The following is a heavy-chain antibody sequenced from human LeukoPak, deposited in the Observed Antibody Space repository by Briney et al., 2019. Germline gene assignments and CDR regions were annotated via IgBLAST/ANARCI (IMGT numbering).Heavy chain of an antibody. CDR1: GFTFNNYA. D-gene: IGHD2-2*01. CDR2: IYSGGST. V-gene: IGHV3-66*01. CDR3: ARDSTLGYCSSTSCYVDY. Sequence: PGGSLRLSCAASGFTFNNYAMSWVRQAPGKGLEWVSVIYSGGSTYYADSVKGRFTISRDNSKNTLYLQMNSLRAEDTAVYYCARDSTLGYCSSTSCYVDYWGQGTLVTVSS. J-gene: IGHJ4*02.